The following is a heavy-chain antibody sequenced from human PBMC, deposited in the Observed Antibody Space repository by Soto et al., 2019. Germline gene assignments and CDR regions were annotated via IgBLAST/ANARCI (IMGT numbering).Heavy chain of an antibody. V-gene: IGHV1-69*01. Sequence: QVQLVQSGAEVKKPGSSVKVSCKASGGTFSSYAISWVRQAPGQGLEWMGGIIPIFGTANYAQKFQGRVTITADESTSTAYMELNSLRSEDTAVYYCARDPGGDYGDSNYFDYWGQGTLVTVSS. CDR1: GGTFSSYA. J-gene: IGHJ4*02. CDR2: IIPIFGTA. CDR3: ARDPGGDYGDSNYFDY. D-gene: IGHD4-17*01.